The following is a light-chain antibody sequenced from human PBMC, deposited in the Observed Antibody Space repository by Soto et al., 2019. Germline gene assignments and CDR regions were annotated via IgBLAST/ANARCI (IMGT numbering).Light chain of an antibody. V-gene: IGKV3-20*01. CDR2: GAS. CDR1: QSVSNNY. CDR3: QQYGSSGT. Sequence: EIVLTQSPGTPSLSPGGRATLSCKASQSVSNNYLAWYQQKPGQAPRLLIYGASNRATGIPDRFSGSGSGTDFTLTISRLEPEDFAVDYCQQYGSSGTFGQGTKVDIK. J-gene: IGKJ1*01.